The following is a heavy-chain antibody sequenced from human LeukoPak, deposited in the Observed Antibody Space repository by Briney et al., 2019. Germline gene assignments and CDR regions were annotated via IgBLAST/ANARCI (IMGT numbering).Heavy chain of an antibody. CDR1: GGSISSSSYY. J-gene: IGHJ4*02. D-gene: IGHD3-22*01. Sequence: PSETPSLTCTVSGGSISSSSYYWGWIRQPPGKGLEWIGSIYYSGSTYYNPSLKSRVTISVDTSKNQFSLKLSSVTAADTAVYYCARLPRGYYDSSGHPTYYFDYWGQGTLVTVSS. CDR3: ARLPRGYYDSSGHPTYYFDY. CDR2: IYYSGST. V-gene: IGHV4-39*01.